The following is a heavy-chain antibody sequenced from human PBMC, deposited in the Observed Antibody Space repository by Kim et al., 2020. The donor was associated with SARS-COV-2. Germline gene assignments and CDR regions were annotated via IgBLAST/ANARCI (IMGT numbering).Heavy chain of an antibody. D-gene: IGHD3-10*01. CDR3: ASTLTYGSGSYWSAKGEYYYYGMDV. CDR2: INPNSGGT. Sequence: ASVKVSCKASGYTFTGYYMHWVRQAPGQGLEWMGRINPNSGGTNYAQKFQGRVTMTRDTSISTAYMELSRLRSDDTAVYYCASTLTYGSGSYWSAKGEYYYYGMDVWGQGTTVTVSS. J-gene: IGHJ6*02. V-gene: IGHV1-2*06. CDR1: GYTFTGYY.